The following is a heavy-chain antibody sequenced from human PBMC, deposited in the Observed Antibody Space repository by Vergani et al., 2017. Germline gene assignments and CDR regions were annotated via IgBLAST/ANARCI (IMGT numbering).Heavy chain of an antibody. CDR1: GASITSGSFY. Sequence: QVHLNEAGPGLVKPSQTLSLTCTVSGASITSGSFYWSWIRQPAGKGLEWIGRIHASGTKNYNPSLRSRVTLSVDTSKNQFSLKLSSVTAADTAVYYCARVASGYSYGSSDYWGQGTLVTVSS. D-gene: IGHD5-18*01. CDR3: ARVASGYSYGSSDY. V-gene: IGHV4-61*02. J-gene: IGHJ4*02. CDR2: IHASGTK.